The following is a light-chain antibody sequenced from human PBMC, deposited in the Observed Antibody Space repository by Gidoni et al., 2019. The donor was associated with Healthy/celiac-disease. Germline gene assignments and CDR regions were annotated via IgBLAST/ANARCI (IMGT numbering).Light chain of an antibody. J-gene: IGKJ2*01. CDR3: QQYYSTRYT. Sequence: DIVMTQSPDSLSVSLGERATINCKSSQSVLYSSNNKNYLAWYQQKPGQPPKLLIYWASTRESVVPDRFSGSGSVTDFTLTISSLQAEDVAVYYCQQYYSTRYTFXQXTKLEIK. V-gene: IGKV4-1*01. CDR2: WAS. CDR1: QSVLYSSNNKNY.